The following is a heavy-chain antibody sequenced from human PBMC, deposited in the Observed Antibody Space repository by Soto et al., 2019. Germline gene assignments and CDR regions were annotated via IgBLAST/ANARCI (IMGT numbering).Heavy chain of an antibody. J-gene: IGHJ5*01. V-gene: IGHV6-1*01. D-gene: IGHD2-8*01. CDR1: VDSVSTNSAT. CDR3: ARLIGNSWLES. Sequence: PSQSLSLTCSISVDSVSTNSATWDLVGQSPSRGLEWLGRTYYRSTWNNDYAASVKGRITINPDTSNKQLSLQLNSVTPDDTAVYYCARLIGNSWLESWGQGTLVTVSS. CDR2: TYYRSTWNN.